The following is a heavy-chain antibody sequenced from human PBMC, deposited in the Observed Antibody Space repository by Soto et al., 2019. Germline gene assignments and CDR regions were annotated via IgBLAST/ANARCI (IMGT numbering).Heavy chain of an antibody. CDR1: GFTFSSYA. V-gene: IGHV3-23*01. D-gene: IGHD6-13*01. CDR3: AKDRDGAAAGPTKFYGMDV. CDR2: ISGSGGST. J-gene: IGHJ6*02. Sequence: EVQLLESGGGLVQPGGSLRLSCAASGFTFSSYAMSWVRQAPGKGLEWVSVISGSGGSTYYADSVRGGFTISIDNSKHTLYLQMNSLRAEDTAVYYCAKDRDGAAAGPTKFYGMDVWGQGTTVTVSS.